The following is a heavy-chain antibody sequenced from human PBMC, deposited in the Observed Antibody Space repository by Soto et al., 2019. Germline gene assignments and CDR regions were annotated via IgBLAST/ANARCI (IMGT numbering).Heavy chain of an antibody. CDR2: IIPIFGTA. CDR1: GGTFSSYA. CDR3: ARFRSLLEWIYREDYYYYGMDV. V-gene: IGHV1-69*06. Sequence: ASVKVSCKASGGTFSSYAISWVRQAPGQGLEWMGEIIPIFGTANYAQKFQGRVTITADKSTSTAYMELSSLRSEDTAVYYCARFRSLLEWIYREDYYYYGMDVWGQGTTVTVSS. J-gene: IGHJ6*02. D-gene: IGHD3-3*01.